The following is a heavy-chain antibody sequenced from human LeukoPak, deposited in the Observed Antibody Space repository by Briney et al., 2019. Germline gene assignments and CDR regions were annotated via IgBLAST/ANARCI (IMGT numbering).Heavy chain of an antibody. CDR3: ARENWSIDY. Sequence: PGGSLRLSCAASGFIFTTYYMTWVRQAPGKGLEWVANINQDGSVQNYVDSVKGRFTFSRDNAKNSVYLQMDSLRADDTAVYYCARENWSIDYWGQGTLVTVSS. CDR1: GFIFTTYY. J-gene: IGHJ4*02. V-gene: IGHV3-7*01. D-gene: IGHD1-1*01. CDR2: INQDGSVQ.